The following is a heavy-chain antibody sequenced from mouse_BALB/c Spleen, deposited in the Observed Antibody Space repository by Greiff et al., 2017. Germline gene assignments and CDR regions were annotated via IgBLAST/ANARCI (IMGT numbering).Heavy chain of an antibody. CDR3: ARSRTGNLGYFDY. CDR1: GYTFTDYA. D-gene: IGHD2-1*01. J-gene: IGHJ2*01. V-gene: IGHV1-67*01. Sequence: QVHVKQSGPELVRPGESVKISCKGSGYTFTDYAMHWVKQSHAKSLEWIGVISIYYDNTNYNQKFKGKATMTVDKSSSTAYMELARLTSEDSAIYYCARSRTGNLGYFDYWGQGTTLTVSS. CDR2: ISIYYDNT.